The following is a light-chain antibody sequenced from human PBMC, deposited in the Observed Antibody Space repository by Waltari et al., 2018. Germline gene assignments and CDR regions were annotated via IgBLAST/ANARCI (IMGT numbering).Light chain of an antibody. V-gene: IGKV3-15*01. Sequence: EIVMTQSPATLSLSPGERAALSCRASQTVSSSLAWYQQKPGQAPRLLIYGASTRATGIPARFGGSGSGAEFTLTISSLQSEDFAVYYCQQYNNWPLTFGQGTKVEIK. J-gene: IGKJ1*01. CDR3: QQYNNWPLT. CDR1: QTVSSS. CDR2: GAS.